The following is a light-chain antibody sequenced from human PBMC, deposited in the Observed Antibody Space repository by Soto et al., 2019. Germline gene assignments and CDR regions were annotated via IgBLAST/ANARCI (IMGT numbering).Light chain of an antibody. CDR2: GAS. J-gene: IGKJ1*01. CDR1: QSVSSN. Sequence: EIVMTQSPATLSVSPGERATLSCRASQSVSSNLAWYQQKPGQAPRLLIYGASTRATGIPDRFSGSGSGTEFNHTISRLQSEDFAVYYCQQYNNWPQTFGQGTKVEIK. CDR3: QQYNNWPQT. V-gene: IGKV3-15*01.